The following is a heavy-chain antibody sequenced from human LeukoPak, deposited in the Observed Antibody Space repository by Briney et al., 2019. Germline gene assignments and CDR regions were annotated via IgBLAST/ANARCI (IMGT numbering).Heavy chain of an antibody. Sequence: SETLSLTCTVSGGSISSYYWSWIRQPAGKGLEWIGRIYTSGSTNYNPSLRSRVTMSVDTSKNQFSLKLSSVTAADTAVYYCARVGVITIFGVAMPGAFDIWGQGTMVTVSS. V-gene: IGHV4-4*07. D-gene: IGHD3-3*01. CDR1: GGSISSYY. CDR3: ARVGVITIFGVAMPGAFDI. CDR2: IYTSGST. J-gene: IGHJ3*02.